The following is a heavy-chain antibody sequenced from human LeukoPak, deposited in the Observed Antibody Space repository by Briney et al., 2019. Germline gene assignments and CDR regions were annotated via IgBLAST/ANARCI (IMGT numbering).Heavy chain of an antibody. CDR2: ISSTSSYV. J-gene: IGHJ4*02. CDR3: ARDYYDSSGYYYLSY. Sequence: GGSLRLSCAASGFTFSSYSMNWVRQAPGKGLEWVSSISSTSSYVYYADSVKGRFTISRDNAKSSLYLQMNSLRAEDTAVYYRARDYYDSSGYYYLSYWGQGTLVTVSS. CDR1: GFTFSSYS. V-gene: IGHV3-21*01. D-gene: IGHD3-22*01.